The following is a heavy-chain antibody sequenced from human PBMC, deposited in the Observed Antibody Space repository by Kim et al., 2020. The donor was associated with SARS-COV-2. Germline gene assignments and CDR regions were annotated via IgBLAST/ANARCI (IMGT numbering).Heavy chain of an antibody. D-gene: IGHD3-10*01. CDR1: GYSFTSYW. Sequence: GDSLKISCKGSGYSFTSYWIGWVRQMPGKGLEWMGIIYPGDSDTRYSPSFQGQVTISADKSISTAYLQWSSLKASDTAMYYCARVGYYYGSGSFHHYYYGMDVWGQGTTVTVSS. CDR3: ARVGYYYGSGSFHHYYYGMDV. V-gene: IGHV5-51*01. CDR2: IYPGDSDT. J-gene: IGHJ6*02.